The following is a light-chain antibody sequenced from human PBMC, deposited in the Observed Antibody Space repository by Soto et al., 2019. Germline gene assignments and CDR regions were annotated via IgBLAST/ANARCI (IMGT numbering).Light chain of an antibody. CDR3: SSYAGSNNLV. J-gene: IGLJ3*02. CDR1: SSDVGGYNY. Sequence: QSALTQPPSASGSPGQSVTISCTGTSSDVGGYNYVSWYQQHPGKAPQLMIYDVSKRPSGVPDRVSGSKSGNTASLTVSGLQAEDEADYYCSSYAGSNNLVFGGGTKLTVL. V-gene: IGLV2-8*01. CDR2: DVS.